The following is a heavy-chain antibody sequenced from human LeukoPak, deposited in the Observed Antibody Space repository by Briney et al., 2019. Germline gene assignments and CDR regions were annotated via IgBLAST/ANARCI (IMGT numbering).Heavy chain of an antibody. CDR1: GGSITNDDYY. D-gene: IGHD3-10*01. Sequence: SETLSLTCTVSGGSITNDDYYWSWIRQPPGTGLEWIGYIYYSGNTYYNPSLKGRISISVDTSKKQFSLKLSSVTAADTAVYYCARGSLVWITMVRGDRARAPFDYWGQGTLVTVSS. CDR2: IYYSGNT. V-gene: IGHV4-30-4*01. J-gene: IGHJ4*02. CDR3: ARGSLVWITMVRGDRARAPFDY.